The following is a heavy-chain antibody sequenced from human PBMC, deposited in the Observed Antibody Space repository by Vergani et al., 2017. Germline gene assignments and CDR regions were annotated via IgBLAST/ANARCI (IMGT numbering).Heavy chain of an antibody. J-gene: IGHJ1*01. D-gene: IGHD1-1*01. CDR2: ISYDGTQK. CDR3: ATKSCGTPGGQIGYFRE. V-gene: IGHV3-30*03. CDR1: GFTSSYYG. Sequence: QVHLVESGGGVVQPGRSLRLSCVVSGFTSSYYGMHWVRQAPGKGLEWVAVISYDGTQKYYADSVKGGFTISRDNSKSTLYLQMNSLRTEDTAVYYCATKSCGTPGGQIGYFREWGQGTLVTVSS.